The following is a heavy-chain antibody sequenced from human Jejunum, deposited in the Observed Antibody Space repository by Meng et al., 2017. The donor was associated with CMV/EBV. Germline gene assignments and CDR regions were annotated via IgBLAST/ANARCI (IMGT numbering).Heavy chain of an antibody. CDR1: GFSVSTPY. D-gene: IGHD2-2*01. CDR3: AITSSGFYYFHY. CDR2: IYTGGTA. Sequence: LSCAGSGFSVSTPYMSWVREAPGKGLEWVSVIYTGGTAYYADSVKGRFTISRDHSKNTLFLQMNSLRVEDTARYYCAITSSGFYYFHYWGQGTLVTVSS. J-gene: IGHJ4*02. V-gene: IGHV3-53*01.